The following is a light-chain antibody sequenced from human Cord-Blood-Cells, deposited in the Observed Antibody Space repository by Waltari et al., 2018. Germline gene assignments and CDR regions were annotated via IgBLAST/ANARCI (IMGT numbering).Light chain of an antibody. CDR2: RNN. CDR3: AAWDDSLSGPV. Sequence: QSVLTQPPSASGTPGPKVTISCSCSSSNIGSSHVYCYQQLPGTAPKLLIYRNNQRPSGVPDRFSGSKSGTSASLAISGLRSEDEADYYCAAWDDSLSGPVFGGGTKLTVL. J-gene: IGLJ3*02. V-gene: IGLV1-47*01. CDR1: SSNIGSSH.